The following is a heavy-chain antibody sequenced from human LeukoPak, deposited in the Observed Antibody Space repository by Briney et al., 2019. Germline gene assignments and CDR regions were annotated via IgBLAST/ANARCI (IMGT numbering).Heavy chain of an antibody. Sequence: AGGSLRLSCTVSGFTVSSNSMSWVRQAPGKGLEWIGYIYYSGSTNYNPSLKSRVTISVDTSKNQFSLKLSSVTAADTAVYYCARETTEYYYDSSGEIHPVNWFDPWGQGTLVTVSS. CDR1: GFTVSSNS. V-gene: IGHV4-59*02. D-gene: IGHD3-22*01. J-gene: IGHJ5*02. CDR2: IYYSGST. CDR3: ARETTEYYYDSSGEIHPVNWFDP.